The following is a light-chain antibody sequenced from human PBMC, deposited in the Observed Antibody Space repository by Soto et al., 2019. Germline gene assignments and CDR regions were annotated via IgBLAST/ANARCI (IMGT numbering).Light chain of an antibody. Sequence: SYELTQPPSVSVAPGKTARITCGGNNIRDKSVHWYQQRPGQAPILVIYYDSDRPSGIPERFSGSNSGNTATLTISRVEAGDEADYYCQVWDTSGDLHWVFGGGTKLTV. V-gene: IGLV3-21*04. CDR1: NIRDKS. CDR2: YDS. CDR3: QVWDTSGDLHWV. J-gene: IGLJ3*02.